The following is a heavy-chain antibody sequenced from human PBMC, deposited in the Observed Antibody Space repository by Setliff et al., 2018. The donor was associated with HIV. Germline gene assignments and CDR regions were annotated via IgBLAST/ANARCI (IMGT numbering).Heavy chain of an antibody. D-gene: IGHD6-13*01. V-gene: IGHV3-30*04. CDR1: GFTFSNYA. Sequence: GGSLRLSCAASGFTFSNYAMHWVRQAPVKELEWVAVISYDGSDKYYADSVKGRFTISRDNSKNTVYLQMNSLRAEDTAVYYCATLSSNWHLDYWGQGTLVTVSS. J-gene: IGHJ4*02. CDR3: ATLSSNWHLDY. CDR2: ISYDGSDK.